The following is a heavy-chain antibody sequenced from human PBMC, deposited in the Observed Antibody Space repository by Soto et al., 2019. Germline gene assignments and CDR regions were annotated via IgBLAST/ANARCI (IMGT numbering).Heavy chain of an antibody. CDR3: ARSRRPMIVVVIGLDP. CDR1: GYTFTSYA. Sequence: ASVKVSCKASGYTFTSYAIGWVRQAPGQGLEWMGWISAYNGNTNYAQKLQGRVTMTTDTSTSTAYMELGNLRSDDTAVYYCARSRRPMIVVVIGLDPWGQGTLVTVSS. J-gene: IGHJ5*02. V-gene: IGHV1-18*01. CDR2: ISAYNGNT. D-gene: IGHD3-22*01.